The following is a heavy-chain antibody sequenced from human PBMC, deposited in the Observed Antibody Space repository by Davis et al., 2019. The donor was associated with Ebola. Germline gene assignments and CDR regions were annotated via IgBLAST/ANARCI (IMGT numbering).Heavy chain of an antibody. CDR1: GFTFSNFT. Sequence: GESLKISCAASGFTFSNFTMNWVRQAPGKGLEWVSSITSAGTYIYYADSVKGRFTISRDNSKSSLYLQMNSLRAEDTAVYYCAKDQPDVVVVPVDYYGMDVWGQGTTVTVSS. CDR3: AKDQPDVVVVPVDYYGMDV. CDR2: ITSAGTYI. D-gene: IGHD2-2*01. V-gene: IGHV3-21*01. J-gene: IGHJ6*02.